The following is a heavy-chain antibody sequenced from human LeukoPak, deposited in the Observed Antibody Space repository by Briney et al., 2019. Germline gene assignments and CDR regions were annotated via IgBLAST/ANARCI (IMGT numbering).Heavy chain of an antibody. CDR2: ISWNSGSI. D-gene: IGHD4-23*01. CDR1: GFTFDDYA. J-gene: IGHJ4*02. CDR3: AKGAPRYGGNSAGSSDY. V-gene: IGHV3-9*01. Sequence: GGSLRLSCAASGFTFDDYAMHWVRQAPGKGLEWVSGISWNSGSIGYADSVKGRFTISRDNAKNSLYLQMNSLRAEDTALYYCAKGAPRYGGNSAGSSDYWGQGTLVTVSS.